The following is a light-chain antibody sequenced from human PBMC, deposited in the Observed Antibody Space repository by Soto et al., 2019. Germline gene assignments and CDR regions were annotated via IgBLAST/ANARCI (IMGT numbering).Light chain of an antibody. J-gene: IGKJ2*01. CDR3: QQYNTYPRT. Sequence: DIQMTQSPSTLSASVGDTVTITCRASQSISSSLAWHQQKPGEAPNLLIYDASSLESGVPSRFSGSGSGTEFTLTINSLQPDDFATYYCQQYNTYPRTFGQGTKLEIK. CDR2: DAS. V-gene: IGKV1-5*01. CDR1: QSISSS.